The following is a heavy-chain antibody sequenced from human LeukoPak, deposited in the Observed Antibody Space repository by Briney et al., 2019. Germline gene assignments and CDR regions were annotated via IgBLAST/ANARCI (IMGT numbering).Heavy chain of an antibody. D-gene: IGHD3-22*01. CDR3: ARPNYYDSSGYYDPDAFDI. J-gene: IGHJ3*02. V-gene: IGHV3-30*03. CDR1: GFTFSSYG. CDR2: ISYDGSNK. Sequence: GGSLRLSCAASGFTFSSYGMHWVRQAPGKGLEWVAVISYDGSNKYYADSVKGRFTISRDNSKNTLYLQMNSLRAEDTAVYYCARPNYYDSSGYYDPDAFDIWGQGTMVTVSS.